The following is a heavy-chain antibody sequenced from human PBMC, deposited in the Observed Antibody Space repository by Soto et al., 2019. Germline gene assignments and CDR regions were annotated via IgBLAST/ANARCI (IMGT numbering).Heavy chain of an antibody. CDR1: GGSISSSSYY. CDR3: ARHNGPLYVGYYYDMDV. V-gene: IGHV4-39*01. Sequence: SETLSLTGTVSGGSISSSSYYWGWIRQPPGKGLEWIGSIYYSGYTYYNPSLKSRVTISVDTSKNQFSLKLSSVTAADTAVYYCARHNGPLYVGYYYDMDVWGQGTTVTVSS. D-gene: IGHD3-16*01. CDR2: IYYSGYT. J-gene: IGHJ6*02.